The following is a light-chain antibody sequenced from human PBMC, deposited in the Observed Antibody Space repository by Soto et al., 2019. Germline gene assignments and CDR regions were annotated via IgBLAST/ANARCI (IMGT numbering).Light chain of an antibody. CDR1: TGAVTGGNH. CDR2: STT. CDR3: LLYHAGALPWV. J-gene: IGLJ3*02. V-gene: IGLV7-43*01. Sequence: QAVVTQEPALTVPPGGTVTLTCASSTGAVTGGNHPNWFQQKPGQAPRTLIYSTTNRHSWTPARFSGSLLGGKAALTLSGVQPEDEADYYCLLYHAGALPWVFGGGTKVTVL.